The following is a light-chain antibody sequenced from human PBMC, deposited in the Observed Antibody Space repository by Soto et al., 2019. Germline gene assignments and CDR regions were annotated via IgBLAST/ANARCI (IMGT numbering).Light chain of an antibody. J-gene: IGLJ2*01. CDR2: DND. CDR3: ATWDSSLSAGV. CDR1: SSNIGNNY. V-gene: IGLV1-51*01. Sequence: QSVLTQPPSVSAAPGQKVTISCSGSSSNIGNNYVSWYQQLPGTAPKLLIYDNDKRPSGIPDRFSGSKSGTSATLGVTGLQTGDEADYYCATWDSSLSAGVFGGGTNLTVL.